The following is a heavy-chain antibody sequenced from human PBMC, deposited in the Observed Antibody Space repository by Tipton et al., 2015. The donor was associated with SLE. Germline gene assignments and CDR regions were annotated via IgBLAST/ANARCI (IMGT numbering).Heavy chain of an antibody. V-gene: IGHV1-69*01. J-gene: IGHJ6*02. CDR1: GGTFSNYA. D-gene: IGHD7-27*01. Sequence: QVQLVQSGAEVKKPGSSVKVSCKASGGTFSNYAISWVRQAPGQGLEWMGGIIPIFGTANYAQKFQDRVTITADESTNTAYMELSSLRSEDTAVYYCHSWGYYFYYGMDVWGPGTTVSVSS. CDR3: HSWGYYFYYGMDV. CDR2: IIPIFGTA.